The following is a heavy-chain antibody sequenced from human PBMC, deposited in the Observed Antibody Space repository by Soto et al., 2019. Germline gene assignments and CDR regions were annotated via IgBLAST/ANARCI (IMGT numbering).Heavy chain of an antibody. CDR3: ARETNSGSYLYYFXY. V-gene: IGHV4-4*02. J-gene: IGHJ4*02. Sequence: TLSLTCAVSGGSISSSNWWSWVRQPPGKGLGWIGEIYHSGSTNYNPSLKSRVTISVGKSKNQFSLKLSSVTAADTAVYYCARETNSGSYLYYFXYWGQGTLVXVSS. CDR1: GGSISSSNW. D-gene: IGHD1-26*01. CDR2: IYHSGST.